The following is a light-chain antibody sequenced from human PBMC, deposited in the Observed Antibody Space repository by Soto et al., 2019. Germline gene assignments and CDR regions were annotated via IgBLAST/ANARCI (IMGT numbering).Light chain of an antibody. CDR3: QEQSPFWT. V-gene: IGKV1-5*01. CDR2: DVS. Sequence: DSQMPQSPSTLSASVGDRVSIALRGSQSISSWLAWYQQKPGKAPQLLIDDVSSLESGVPSRFSGSASATEFTLTFSRLERDASGKCESQEQSPFWTFGQGTKVDIK. J-gene: IGKJ1*01. CDR1: QSISSW.